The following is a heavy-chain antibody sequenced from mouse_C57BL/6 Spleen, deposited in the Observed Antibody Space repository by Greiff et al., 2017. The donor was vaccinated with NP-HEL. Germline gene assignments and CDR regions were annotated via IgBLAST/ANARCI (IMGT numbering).Heavy chain of an antibody. D-gene: IGHD1-1*01. J-gene: IGHJ3*01. V-gene: IGHV2-6*01. CDR3: ASGSYGSSYARFPFAY. CDR1: GFSLTSYG. Sequence: QVQLKQSGPGLVAPSQSLSITCTVSGFSLTSYGVDWVRQSPGKGLEWLGVIWGVGSTNYNSALKSRLSISKDNSKSQVFLKMNSLQTDDTAMYYCASGSYGSSYARFPFAYWGQGTLVTVSA. CDR2: IWGVGST.